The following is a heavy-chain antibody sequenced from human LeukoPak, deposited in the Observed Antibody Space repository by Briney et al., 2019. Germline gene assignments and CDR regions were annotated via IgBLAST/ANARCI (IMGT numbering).Heavy chain of an antibody. CDR3: ARDFVGRLG. V-gene: IGHV3-30*03. CDR2: ISYDGSNK. CDR1: GFTFSSYG. J-gene: IGHJ3*01. D-gene: IGHD2-15*01. Sequence: GGSLRLSCAASGFTFSSYGMHWVRQAPGKGLEWVAVISYDGSNKYYADSVKGRFTISRDNSKNTLYLQMNSLRAEDTAVYYCARDFVGRLGWGQGTMVTVSS.